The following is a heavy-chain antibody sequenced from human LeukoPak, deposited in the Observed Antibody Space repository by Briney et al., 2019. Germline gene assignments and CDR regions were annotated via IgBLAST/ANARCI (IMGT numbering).Heavy chain of an antibody. CDR1: GYTFTGYY. CDR3: AVAATTRRYSFTWFDP. D-gene: IGHD2-15*01. J-gene: IGHJ5*02. Sequence: GASVKVSCKASGYTFTGYYMHWVRQAPGQGLEWMGWINPNSGGTNYAQKFQGRVTMTRDTSISTAYMELSRLRSDGTAVYYCAVAATTRRYSFTWFDPWGQGTLVTVSS. V-gene: IGHV1-2*02. CDR2: INPNSGGT.